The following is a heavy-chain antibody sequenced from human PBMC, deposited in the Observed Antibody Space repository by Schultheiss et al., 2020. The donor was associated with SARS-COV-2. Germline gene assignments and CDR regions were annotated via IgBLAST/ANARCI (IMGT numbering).Heavy chain of an antibody. D-gene: IGHD6-19*01. Sequence: GSLRLSCAVYGGSFSGYYWSWIRQPPGKGLEWIGEINHSGSTNYNPSLKSRVTISVDTSKNQFSLKLSSVTAADTAVYYCARGNGTAVAGTLIEGINWFDPWGQGTLVTVSS. V-gene: IGHV4-34*01. J-gene: IGHJ5*02. CDR3: ARGNGTAVAGTLIEGINWFDP. CDR1: GGSFSGYY. CDR2: INHSGST.